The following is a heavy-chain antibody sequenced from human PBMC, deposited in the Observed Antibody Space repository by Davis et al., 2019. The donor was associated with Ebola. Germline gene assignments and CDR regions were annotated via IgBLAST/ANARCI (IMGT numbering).Heavy chain of an antibody. D-gene: IGHD6-13*01. CDR3: ARGPSSSRDYYYMDV. CDR2: INHSGST. CDR1: GGSFSGYY. V-gene: IGHV4-34*01. Sequence: PSETLSLTCAVYGGSFSGYYWSWIRQPPGKGLEWIGEINHSGSTNYNPSLKSRVTISVDTSKNQFSLKLSSVAAADTAVYYCARGPSSSRDYYYMDVWGKGTTVTVSS. J-gene: IGHJ6*03.